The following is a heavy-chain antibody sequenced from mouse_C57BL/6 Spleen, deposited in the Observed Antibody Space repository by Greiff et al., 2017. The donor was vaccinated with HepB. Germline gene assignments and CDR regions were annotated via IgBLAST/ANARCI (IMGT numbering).Heavy chain of an antibody. CDR2: IYPRSGNT. D-gene: IGHD3-2*02. CDR1: GYTFTSYG. J-gene: IGHJ4*01. Sequence: LLESGAELARPGASVKLSCKASGYTFTSYGISWVKQRTGQGLEWIGEIYPRSGNTYYNEKFKGKATLTADKSSSTAYMELRSLTSEDSAVYFCAGDSSGFSYAMDYWGQGTSVTVSS. V-gene: IGHV1-81*01. CDR3: AGDSSGFSYAMDY.